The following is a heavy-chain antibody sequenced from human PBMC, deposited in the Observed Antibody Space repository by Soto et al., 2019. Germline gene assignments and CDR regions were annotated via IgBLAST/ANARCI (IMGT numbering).Heavy chain of an antibody. CDR2: INAGNGNT. J-gene: IGHJ4*02. CDR3: ARVDDYVWGSYKLDY. Sequence: ASVKVSCKASGYTFTSYAMHWVRQAPGQRLEWMGWINAGNGNTKYSQKFQGRVTITRDTSASTAYMELSSLRSEDTAVYYCARVDDYVWGSYKLDYWGQGTLVTVCS. D-gene: IGHD3-16*01. CDR1: GYTFTSYA. V-gene: IGHV1-3*01.